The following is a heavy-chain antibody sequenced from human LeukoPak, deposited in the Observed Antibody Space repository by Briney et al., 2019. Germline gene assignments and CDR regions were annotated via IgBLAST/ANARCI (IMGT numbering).Heavy chain of an antibody. CDR1: GFTFSSYS. Sequence: GGSLRLSCAASGFTFSSYSMNWVRQAPGKGLEWVSSISSSSDYIYYADSVKGRLTTSRDNAKNSLYLQMNSLRAGDTAVYYCARGHSGSYQRTDAFDLWGQGTMVTVSS. CDR2: ISSSSDYI. D-gene: IGHD1-26*01. V-gene: IGHV3-21*01. CDR3: ARGHSGSYQRTDAFDL. J-gene: IGHJ3*01.